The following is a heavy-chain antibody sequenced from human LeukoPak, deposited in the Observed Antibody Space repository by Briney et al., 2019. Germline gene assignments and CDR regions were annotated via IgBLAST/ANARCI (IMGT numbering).Heavy chain of an antibody. CDR3: ERGDLESTVTTFVY. CDR1: GFTFSSYS. CDR2: ISSSSTYM. J-gene: IGHJ4*02. V-gene: IGHV3-21*01. D-gene: IGHD4-17*01. Sequence: GGSLRLSCAASGFTFSSYSMNWVRPAPGKGLEWVSSISSSSTYMHSAHSVKGRFTTSRDNAKNSLYLQMNSKTTEDTAVYYRERGDLESTVTTFVYWGQGNLVTVSS.